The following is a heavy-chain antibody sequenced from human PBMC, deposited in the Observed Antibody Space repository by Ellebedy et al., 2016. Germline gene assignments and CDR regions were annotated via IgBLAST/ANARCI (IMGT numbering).Heavy chain of an antibody. CDR3: AKKVAGSNRSGPDY. Sequence: GGSLRLXXAASGFAFSSYGMHWVRQAPGKGLEWVAVMSYDGSNIYYADSVKGRFTISRDNSKNTLYLQMNSLRVEDTAVYHCAKKVAGSNRSGPDYWGQGTLVTVSS. CDR1: GFAFSSYG. V-gene: IGHV3-30*18. D-gene: IGHD6-25*01. J-gene: IGHJ4*02. CDR2: MSYDGSNI.